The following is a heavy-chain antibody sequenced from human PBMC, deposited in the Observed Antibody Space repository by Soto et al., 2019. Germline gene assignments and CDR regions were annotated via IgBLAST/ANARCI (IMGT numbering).Heavy chain of an antibody. CDR2: IYYSGNS. CDR1: GGSISSGGYY. D-gene: IGHD2-2*01. CDR3: ARSSTSANYFDY. Sequence: QVQLQESGPGLVKPSQTLSLTCTVSGGSISSGGYYWSWIRQHPGKGLEWIGYIYYSGNSYYNPSLKIRVTISVDTSKNQFSLKLSSVTAADTAVYYCARSSTSANYFDYWGQGTLVTVSS. V-gene: IGHV4-31*03. J-gene: IGHJ4*02.